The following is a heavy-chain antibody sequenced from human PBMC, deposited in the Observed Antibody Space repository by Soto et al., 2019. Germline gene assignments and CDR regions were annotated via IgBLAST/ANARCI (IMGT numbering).Heavy chain of an antibody. CDR1: GYTFTIYD. J-gene: IGHJ6*03. D-gene: IGHD1-20*01. Sequence: ASVKVSCKASGYTFTIYDINWVRQATGQGLEWMGWMNPNRGNTGYAQKFQGRVTMTRNTSISTAYMELSSLRSEDTAVYYCARGMVSDYYYYYMDVWGKGTTVTVSS. V-gene: IGHV1-8*01. CDR3: ARGMVSDYYYYYMDV. CDR2: MNPNRGNT.